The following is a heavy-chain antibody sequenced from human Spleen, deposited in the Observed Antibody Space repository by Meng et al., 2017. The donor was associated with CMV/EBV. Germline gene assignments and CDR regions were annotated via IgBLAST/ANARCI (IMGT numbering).Heavy chain of an antibody. J-gene: IGHJ4*02. CDR3: ARAGLTIFGVVILDDH. Sequence: ASVKVSCKASGYTFTAHYFHWVRQAPGQGLEWMGWIHPHRGDTNYAQQFQGRVTLTRDTSINTGYMELTRLTSDDTAVYYCARAGLTIFGVVILDDHWGQGTLVTVSS. CDR1: GYTFTAHY. D-gene: IGHD3-3*01. V-gene: IGHV1-2*02. CDR2: IHPHRGDT.